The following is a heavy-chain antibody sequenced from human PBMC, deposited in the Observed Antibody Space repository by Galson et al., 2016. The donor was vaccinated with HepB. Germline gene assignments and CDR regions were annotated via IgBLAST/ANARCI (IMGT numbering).Heavy chain of an antibody. Sequence: ETXXXTCAVXXXSIXXXHXXXWVXXXPGKXLEXXGEIYHTEDTSYXPSLEGRVTVSVDKSKNSFYLKLASVTAADTAIYYCASHLGSYPLYFDYWGLGALVIVSS. CDR2: IYHTEDT. J-gene: IGHJ4*02. D-gene: IGHD3-16*02. V-gene: IGHV4-4*02. CDR3: ASHLGSYPLYFDY. CDR1: XXSIXXXHX.